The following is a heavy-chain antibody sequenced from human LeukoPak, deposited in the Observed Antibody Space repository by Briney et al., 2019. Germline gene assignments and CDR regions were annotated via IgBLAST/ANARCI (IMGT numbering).Heavy chain of an antibody. V-gene: IGHV1-8*01. J-gene: IGHJ4*02. D-gene: IGHD2-15*01. CDR1: GYTFTSYD. CDR3: ARAGGYCGRISCPYYFDY. Sequence: ASVKVSCKASGYTFTSYDINWVRQATGQGLEWMGWMNPNSGNTGYAQKFQGRVTMTKNTSISTAYMELSSLRSEDTAVYYCARAGGYCGRISCPYYFDYWGQGSLVAVSS. CDR2: MNPNSGNT.